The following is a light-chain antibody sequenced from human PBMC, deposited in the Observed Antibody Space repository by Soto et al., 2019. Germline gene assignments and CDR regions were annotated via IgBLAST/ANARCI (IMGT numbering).Light chain of an antibody. CDR3: QQYGGSPRT. J-gene: IGKJ1*01. CDR1: QSISSFY. V-gene: IGKV3-20*01. Sequence: EIVLTQSPGTLSLSPGERATLSCRASQSISSFYLAWYQQTPGQAPRLLIYDASSRAAGIPDRFSGGGSGTDSTLTISRLEPEDFGVYYCQQYGGSPRTFGQGTKVEIK. CDR2: DAS.